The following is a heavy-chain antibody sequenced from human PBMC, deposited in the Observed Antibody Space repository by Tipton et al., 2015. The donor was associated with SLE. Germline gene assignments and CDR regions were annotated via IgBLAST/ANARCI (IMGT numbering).Heavy chain of an antibody. CDR2: IYHSGST. Sequence: TLFLTCAVSGGSISSGGYSWSWIRQPPGKGLEWIGYIYHSGSTYYNPSLKSRVTISVDRSKNQFSLKLSSVTAADTAVYYCARHYGSGSDDAFDIWGQGTMVTVSS. CDR3: ARHYGSGSDDAFDI. CDR1: GGSISSGGYS. V-gene: IGHV4-30-2*01. J-gene: IGHJ3*02. D-gene: IGHD3-10*01.